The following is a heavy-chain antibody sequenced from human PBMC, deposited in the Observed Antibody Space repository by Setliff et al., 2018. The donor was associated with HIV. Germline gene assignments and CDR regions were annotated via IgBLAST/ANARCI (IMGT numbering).Heavy chain of an antibody. J-gene: IGHJ6*03. CDR1: GGSFSGYF. Sequence: SETLSLTCAVYGGSFSGYFWTWIRQPPQKRLEWIGEINHSGDTNYNPSLKSRVTISIDTSKNQFSLKLSSVTAADTAVYYCAGEDTVTHNYYYYYYMDVWGKGTTVTVSS. CDR3: AGEDTVTHNYYYYYYMDV. CDR2: INHSGDT. V-gene: IGHV4-34*01. D-gene: IGHD4-17*01.